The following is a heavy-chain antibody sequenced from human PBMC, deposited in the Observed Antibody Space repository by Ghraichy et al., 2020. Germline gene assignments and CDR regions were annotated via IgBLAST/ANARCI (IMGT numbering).Heavy chain of an antibody. D-gene: IGHD6-13*01. CDR1: GYTFTSYY. CDR2: INPSGGST. J-gene: IGHJ5*02. Sequence: ASVKVSCKASGYTFTSYYMHWVRQAPGQGLEWMGIINPSGGSTSYAQKFQGRVTMTRDTSTSTVYMELSSLRSDDTAVYYCASGGSIAAAGSNWFDPWGQGTLVTVSS. V-gene: IGHV1-46*03. CDR3: ASGGSIAAAGSNWFDP.